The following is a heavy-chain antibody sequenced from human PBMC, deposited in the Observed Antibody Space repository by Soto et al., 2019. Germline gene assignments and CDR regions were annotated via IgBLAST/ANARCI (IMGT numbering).Heavy chain of an antibody. CDR3: ARDGPAAILGHLHCFDP. CDR1: GGTFSSYA. V-gene: IGHV1-69*06. CDR2: IIPIFGTA. D-gene: IGHD2-2*02. Sequence: QVQLVQSGAEVKKPGSSVKVSCKASGGTFSSYAISWVRQAPGQGLEWMGGIIPIFGTANYAQKFQGRVTITADKSTSTAYMELSSLRSEDTAVYYCARDGPAAILGHLHCFDPWGQGTLVTVSS. J-gene: IGHJ5*02.